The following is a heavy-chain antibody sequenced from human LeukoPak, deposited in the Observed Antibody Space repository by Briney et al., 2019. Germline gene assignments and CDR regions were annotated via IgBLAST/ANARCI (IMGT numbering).Heavy chain of an antibody. V-gene: IGHV3-30*04. CDR3: ARDPQWELTYAFDI. Sequence: PGGSLRLSCAASGFTFSSYAMHWVRQAPGKWLEWVAVISYDGGNKYYADSVKGRFTISRDNSKNTLYLQMNSLRAEDTAVYYCARDPQWELTYAFDIWGQGTMVTVSS. CDR1: GFTFSSYA. D-gene: IGHD1-26*01. J-gene: IGHJ3*02. CDR2: ISYDGGNK.